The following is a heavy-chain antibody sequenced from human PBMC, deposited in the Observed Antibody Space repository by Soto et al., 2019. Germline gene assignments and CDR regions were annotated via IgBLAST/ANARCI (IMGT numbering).Heavy chain of an antibody. J-gene: IGHJ4*02. V-gene: IGHV1-2*02. CDR2: ISPNNGGT. Sequence: GASVKVSCKASGYTLSDFFMHWVRQAPGQGLEWMGWISPNNGGTNYAQKFQGRVTMTRDTSMSTTYMELSRLRADDTAMYYCARGSPSLPSDYWGQGTLVTV. CDR1: GYTLSDFF. CDR3: ARGSPSLPSDY. D-gene: IGHD2-15*01.